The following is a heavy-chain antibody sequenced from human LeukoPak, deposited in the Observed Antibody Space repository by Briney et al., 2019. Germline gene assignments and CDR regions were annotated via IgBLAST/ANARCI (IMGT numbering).Heavy chain of an antibody. CDR3: ARGRAMDDY. CDR2: IKQDGSEK. CDR1: GFTFRSYW. V-gene: IGHV3-7*01. D-gene: IGHD5-18*01. J-gene: IGHJ4*02. Sequence: TGGSLRLSCAASGFTFRSYWMNWVRQAPGKGLEWVANIKQDGSEKYYVDSVKGRFTISRDNSKNSLYLQMNSLRAADTAVYYCARGRAMDDYWGQGTLVTVSS.